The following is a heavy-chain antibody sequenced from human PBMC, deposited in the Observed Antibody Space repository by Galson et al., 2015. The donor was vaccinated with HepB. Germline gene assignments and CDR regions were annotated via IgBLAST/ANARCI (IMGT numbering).Heavy chain of an antibody. CDR2: ISYDANTK. CDR3: AKDRYCSSTSCYSYYYGMDV. J-gene: IGHJ6*02. Sequence: SLRLSCAVSGFTFSTYGIHWVRQAPGKGLEWVAVISYDANTKSYADSVQGRFTISRDNSKNTLYLQMNSLRAEDTAVYYCAKDRYCSSTSCYSYYYGMDVWGQGTTVTVSS. CDR1: GFTFSTYG. D-gene: IGHD2-2*01. V-gene: IGHV3-30*18.